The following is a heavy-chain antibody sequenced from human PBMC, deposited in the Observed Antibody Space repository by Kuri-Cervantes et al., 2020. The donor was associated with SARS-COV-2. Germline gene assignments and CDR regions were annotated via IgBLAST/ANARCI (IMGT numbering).Heavy chain of an antibody. V-gene: IGHV4-39*01. J-gene: IGHJ5*02. D-gene: IGHD3-3*01. Sequence: ESLKISCTVSGGPISSYYWSWIRQPPGKGLEWIGSIYYSGSTYYNPSLKSRVTISVDTSKNQFSLKLSSVTAADTAVYYCARQMMSSITIFGVVITRNWFDPWGQGTLVTVSS. CDR3: ARQMMSSITIFGVVITRNWFDP. CDR2: IYYSGST. CDR1: GGPISSYY.